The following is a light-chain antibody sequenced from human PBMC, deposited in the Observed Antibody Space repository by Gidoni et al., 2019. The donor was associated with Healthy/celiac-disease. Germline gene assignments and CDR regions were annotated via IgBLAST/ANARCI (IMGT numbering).Light chain of an antibody. CDR1: QSISSW. Sequence: DIQMTQSPSTLSASVGDRVTITCRASQSISSWLAWYQQKPGKAPKLLIYKASSLESGVPSRFSGSGSGTEFTLTISSLQPDDFATYSCQQYNSIPWTFGQGTKVEIK. J-gene: IGKJ1*01. CDR2: KAS. CDR3: QQYNSIPWT. V-gene: IGKV1-5*03.